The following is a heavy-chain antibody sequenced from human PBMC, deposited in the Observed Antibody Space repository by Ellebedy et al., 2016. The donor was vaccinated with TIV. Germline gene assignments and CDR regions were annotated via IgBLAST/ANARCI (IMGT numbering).Heavy chain of an antibody. CDR1: GFTFSPYA. D-gene: IGHD2-21*02. CDR2: IVGSGA. CDR3: AKDRTSGDGYWVFDS. V-gene: IGHV3-23*01. J-gene: IGHJ4*02. Sequence: PGGSLRLSCAASGFTFSPYAMAWVRQAPGKGLEWVSGIVGSGAEKYADSVKGRFTISRDNSKRTVDLQMRSVRAEETAFYFCAKDRTSGDGYWVFDSWGQGTMVSVSS.